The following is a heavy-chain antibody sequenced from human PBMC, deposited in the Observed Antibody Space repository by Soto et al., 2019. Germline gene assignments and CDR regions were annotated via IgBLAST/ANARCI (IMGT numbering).Heavy chain of an antibody. CDR3: ARGLRSINWFDS. Sequence: QLQLQESGSGLVKPSQTLSLTCAVSGGSLNSGTYCWSWIRQSPGKGLEWIGYIHYGGRTYYNPSLKRRVPISADSSKNQFSLNLRSVTAADTAVYYCARGLRSINWFDSWGPGILVTVSS. V-gene: IGHV4-30-2*06. D-gene: IGHD4-17*01. CDR2: IHYGGRT. CDR1: GGSLNSGTYC. J-gene: IGHJ5*01.